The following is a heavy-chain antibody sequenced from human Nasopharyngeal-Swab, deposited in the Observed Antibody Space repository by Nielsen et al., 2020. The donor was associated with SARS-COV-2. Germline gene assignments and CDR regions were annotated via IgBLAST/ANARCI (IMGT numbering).Heavy chain of an antibody. V-gene: IGHV3-30*02. CDR2: IRYDGSNK. CDR1: GFTFSSYG. D-gene: IGHD3-3*01. Sequence: GGSLRLSCAASGFTFSSYGMHWVRQAPGKGLEWVAFIRYDGSNKYYADSVKGRFTISRDNSKNTLYLQMNSLRAEDTAVCYCAKKTQSRFLGYMDVWGKGTTVTVSS. CDR3: AKKTQSRFLGYMDV. J-gene: IGHJ6*03.